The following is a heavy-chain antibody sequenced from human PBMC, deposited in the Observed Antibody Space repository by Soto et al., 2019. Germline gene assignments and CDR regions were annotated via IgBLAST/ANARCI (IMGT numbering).Heavy chain of an antibody. CDR1: GYTFTSYD. V-gene: IGHV1-8*01. D-gene: IGHD3-10*01. CDR3: ARGARGPASYYLDV. Sequence: QVQLVQSGAEVKKPGASVKVSCKASGYTFTSYDINWVRQATGQGLEWMGWMNPNSGNTGYAQKFTGRVTMTRNTPISKPSMELSSLRSEDTAVYYCARGARGPASYYLDVWGKGTTVTVSS. CDR2: MNPNSGNT. J-gene: IGHJ6*03.